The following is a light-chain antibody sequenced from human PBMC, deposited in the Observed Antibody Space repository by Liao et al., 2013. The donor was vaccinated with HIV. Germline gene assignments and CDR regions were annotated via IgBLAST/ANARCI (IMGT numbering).Light chain of an antibody. J-gene: IGLJ1*01. CDR1: NIGSKS. CDR2: YDR. Sequence: SYELTQPPSVSVAPGKTARITCGRNNIGSKSVHWYQQKPGQAPVVVIYYDRDRPSVIPERFSGSNSGNTATLSISRVEAGDEGDYYCQVWDSNSDHPYVFGTGTKVTVL. V-gene: IGLV3-21*01. CDR3: QVWDSNSDHPYV.